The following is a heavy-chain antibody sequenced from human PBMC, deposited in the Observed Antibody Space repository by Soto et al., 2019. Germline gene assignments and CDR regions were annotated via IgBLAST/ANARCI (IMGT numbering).Heavy chain of an antibody. Sequence: PSETLSLTCRVSGASVSSETHFWTWIRQPPGKGLEWIGYVYRTGITNSNPALTSRVTVSADRSKNQFSLTLRSVTAADTAVYYCEREDMSGTYYFDYWGPGIQVTVSS. CDR3: EREDMSGTYYFDY. V-gene: IGHV4-61*01. J-gene: IGHJ4*02. D-gene: IGHD1-26*01. CDR2: VYRTGIT. CDR1: GASVSSETHF.